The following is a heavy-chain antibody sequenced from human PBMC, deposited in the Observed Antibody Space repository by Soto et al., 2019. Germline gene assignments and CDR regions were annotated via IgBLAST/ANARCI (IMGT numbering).Heavy chain of an antibody. CDR3: AKSITMIVVVISAFDI. Sequence: GGSLRLSCAASGFTFSSYAMSWVRQAPGKGLEWVSAISGSGGSTYYADYVKGRFTISRDNSKNTLYLQMNSLRAEDTAVYYCAKSITMIVVVISAFDIWGQGTMVTVSS. CDR1: GFTFSSYA. J-gene: IGHJ3*02. CDR2: ISGSGGST. V-gene: IGHV3-23*01. D-gene: IGHD3-22*01.